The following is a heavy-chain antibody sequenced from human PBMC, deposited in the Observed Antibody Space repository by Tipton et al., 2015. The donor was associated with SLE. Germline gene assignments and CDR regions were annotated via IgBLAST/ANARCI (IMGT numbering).Heavy chain of an antibody. CDR3: AREERETRPLDY. J-gene: IGHJ4*02. D-gene: IGHD6-6*01. V-gene: IGHV1-2*06. Sequence: QLVQSGAAVKEPGASVKISCKSSGYTFTDYYIHWVRQAPGQGLEWMGRNNPNGGTNYGQKFQGRVTMTRDTSISTAYMELSRLTSDDTAIYYCAREERETRPLDYWGQGTLVTVSS. CDR2: NNPNGGT. CDR1: GYTFTDYY.